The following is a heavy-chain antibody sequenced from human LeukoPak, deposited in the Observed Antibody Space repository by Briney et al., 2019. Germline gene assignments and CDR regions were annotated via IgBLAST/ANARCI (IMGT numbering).Heavy chain of an antibody. J-gene: IGHJ4*02. V-gene: IGHV3-23*01. Sequence: PGGSLRLSCAASGFTFSSYAMNWVRQAPGKGLEWVSDISGSGAGTCYADAVKGRFTISRDNSKNTLYLQMSSLRAEDTAVYYCAKALLYYYDDNWGQGTLVTVSS. D-gene: IGHD3-22*01. CDR3: AKALLYYYDDN. CDR2: ISGSGAGT. CDR1: GFTFSSYA.